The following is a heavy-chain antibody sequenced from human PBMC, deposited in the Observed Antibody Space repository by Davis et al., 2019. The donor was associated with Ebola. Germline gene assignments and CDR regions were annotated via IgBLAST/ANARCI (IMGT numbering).Heavy chain of an antibody. CDR3: ARDGDTAMGRVFDY. CDR1: GGTFSSYA. Sequence: SVKVSCKASGGTFSSYAISWVRQAPGQGLEWMGRIIPILGIANYAQKFQGRVTITADKSTNTAYMELSSRRPEDTAVYYWARDGDTAMGRVFDYWGQGTLVTVSS. CDR2: IIPILGIA. D-gene: IGHD5-18*01. V-gene: IGHV1-69*04. J-gene: IGHJ4*02.